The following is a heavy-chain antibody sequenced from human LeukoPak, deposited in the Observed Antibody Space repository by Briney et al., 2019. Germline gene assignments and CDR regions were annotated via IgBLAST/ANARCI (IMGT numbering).Heavy chain of an antibody. V-gene: IGHV3-48*01. CDR3: ARDSGWSFDY. CDR1: GFTFSLYS. D-gene: IGHD2-15*01. Sequence: PGGSLRLSCAASGFTFSLYSMNWVRQAAGKGLEWVSYFGDDIYYADSVEGRFTISTDNAKNSLYLQMNSLRAEDTAVYYCARDSGWSFDYWGQGTLVTVSS. J-gene: IGHJ4*02. CDR2: FGDDI.